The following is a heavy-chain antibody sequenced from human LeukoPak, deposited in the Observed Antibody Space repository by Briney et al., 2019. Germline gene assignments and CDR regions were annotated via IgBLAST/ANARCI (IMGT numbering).Heavy chain of an antibody. D-gene: IGHD6-13*01. CDR3: ARRQRQQLAEKPEYYFDY. J-gene: IGHJ4*02. CDR1: GGTFSSYA. Sequence: ASVEVSCKASGGTFSSYAISWVRQAPGQGLEWMGGIIPIFGTANYAQKFQGRVTITTDESTSTAYMELSSLRSEDTAVYYCARRQRQQLAEKPEYYFDYWGQGTLVTVSS. CDR2: IIPIFGTA. V-gene: IGHV1-69*05.